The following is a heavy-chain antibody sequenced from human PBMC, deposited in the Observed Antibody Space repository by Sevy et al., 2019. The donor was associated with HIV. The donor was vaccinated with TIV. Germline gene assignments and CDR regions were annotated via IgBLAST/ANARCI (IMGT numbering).Heavy chain of an antibody. D-gene: IGHD3-22*01. CDR2: ISWNSGSI. Sequence: GGSLRLSCAASGFTFDDYAMHWVRQAPGKGLEWVSGISWNSGSIGYADSVKGRFTISRDNAKNSLYLQMNSLRAEDTALYYCAKDKWRDYYDSSGYPDYWGQRTLVTVSS. V-gene: IGHV3-9*01. CDR3: AKDKWRDYYDSSGYPDY. CDR1: GFTFDDYA. J-gene: IGHJ4*02.